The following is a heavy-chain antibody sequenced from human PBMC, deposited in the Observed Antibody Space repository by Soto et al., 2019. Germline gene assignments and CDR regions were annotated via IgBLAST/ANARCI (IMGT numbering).Heavy chain of an antibody. V-gene: IGHV3-11*01. J-gene: IGHJ5*02. D-gene: IGHD2-2*01. CDR3: ARDLNNGVPAASGPYNWFDP. CDR2: ISSSGSTI. Sequence: QVQLVESGGGLVKPGGSLRLSCAASGFTFSDYYMSWIRQAPGKGLEWVSYISSSGSTIYYADSVKGRFTISRDNAKNSLYLQMNSLRAEDTAVYYCARDLNNGVPAASGPYNWFDPWGQGTLVTVSS. CDR1: GFTFSDYY.